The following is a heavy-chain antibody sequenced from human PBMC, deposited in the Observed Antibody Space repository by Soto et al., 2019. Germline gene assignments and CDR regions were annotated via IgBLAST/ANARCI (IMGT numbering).Heavy chain of an antibody. Sequence: SETLSLTCAVYGGSFSGYYWSWIRQPPGKGLEWIGEINHSGSTNYNPSLKSRVTISVDTSKNQFSLKLSSVTAADTAVYYCARGRAGMCTNGVCYPSHFDYWGQGTLVTVSS. CDR2: INHSGST. CDR1: GGSFSGYY. D-gene: IGHD2-8*01. J-gene: IGHJ4*02. CDR3: ARGRAGMCTNGVCYPSHFDY. V-gene: IGHV4-34*01.